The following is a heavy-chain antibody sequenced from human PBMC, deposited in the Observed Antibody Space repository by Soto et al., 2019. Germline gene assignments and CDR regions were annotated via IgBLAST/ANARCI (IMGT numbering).Heavy chain of an antibody. V-gene: IGHV3-23*01. CDR3: AKDYRYFDWLFSKYYYGMDV. J-gene: IGHJ6*02. D-gene: IGHD3-9*01. CDR2: ISGSGGST. CDR1: GFTFSSYA. Sequence: PWGSLRVSCAASGFTFSSYAMSWVRQAPGKGLEWVSAISGSGGSTYYADSVKGRFTISRDNSKNTLYLQMNSLRAEDTAVYYCAKDYRYFDWLFSKYYYGMDVWGQGTTVTVSS.